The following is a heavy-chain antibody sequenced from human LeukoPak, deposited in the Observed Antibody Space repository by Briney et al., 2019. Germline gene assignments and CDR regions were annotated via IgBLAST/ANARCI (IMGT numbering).Heavy chain of an antibody. D-gene: IGHD5-18*01. J-gene: IGHJ4*02. CDR2: ITPNNGRP. V-gene: IGHV1-46*01. CDR3: ARDQIQVWYMVGRFDS. CDR1: GYTFTTYY. Sequence: ASVKVSCKTSGYTFTTYYIHWIRQAPGQGLEWMAVITPNNGRPTYAQKFQGRVTVTMDTSLSTVYMELSNLGSDDTAIYYCARDQIQVWYMVGRFDSWGQGTLVSVSS.